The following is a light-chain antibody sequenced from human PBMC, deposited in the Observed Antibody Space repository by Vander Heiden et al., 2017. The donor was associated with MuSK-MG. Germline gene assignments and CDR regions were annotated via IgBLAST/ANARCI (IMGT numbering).Light chain of an antibody. V-gene: IGLV1-44*01. CDR1: SSNIGSNT. J-gene: IGLJ3*02. Sequence: HSVLTQPPSASGTPGQRVTISCSGCSSNIGSNTINWYQQPAGTAPKLLIYINNQRRSGVPARCSGSKSGTSASLAISGLQAEEEADYYCAAWDASTNGVVFGGGTKLTVL. CDR3: AAWDASTNGVV. CDR2: INN.